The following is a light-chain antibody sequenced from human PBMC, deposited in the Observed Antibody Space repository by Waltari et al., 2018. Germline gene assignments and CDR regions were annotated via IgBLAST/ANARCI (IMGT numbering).Light chain of an antibody. J-gene: IGKJ2*01. CDR3: QQSYSTLYT. V-gene: IGKV1-39*01. CDR2: AAS. Sequence: DIQMTQSPSSLSASVGDRVTITCRESQSISSYLNWYQQKPGKAPKLPIYAASSLQSGVPSRFSGSGSGTDFTLTISSLQPEDFATYYCQQSYSTLYTFGQGTKLEIK. CDR1: QSISSY.